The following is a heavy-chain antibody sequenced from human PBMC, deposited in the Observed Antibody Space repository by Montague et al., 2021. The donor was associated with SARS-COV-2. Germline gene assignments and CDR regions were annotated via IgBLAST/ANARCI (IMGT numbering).Heavy chain of an antibody. CDR1: GGSISSSSYY. Sequence: SETLSLTCTVFGGSISSSSYYWGWIRQPPGKGLEWIGNIYYSGNTYYNPSLKSRVTMSVDTSKNQFSLKLSSVTAADTAVYYCANMGVGRITIFGVVSRGGLDYWGQGTLVTVSS. CDR2: IYYSGNT. V-gene: IGHV4-39*01. D-gene: IGHD3-3*01. J-gene: IGHJ4*02. CDR3: ANMGVGRITIFGVVSRGGLDY.